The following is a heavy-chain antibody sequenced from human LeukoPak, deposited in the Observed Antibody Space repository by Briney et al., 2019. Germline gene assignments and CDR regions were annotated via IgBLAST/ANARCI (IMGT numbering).Heavy chain of an antibody. CDR3: AKDRYDSSGMDY. CDR2: ISYDGSNK. J-gene: IGHJ4*02. CDR1: GFTFSSYA. D-gene: IGHD3-22*01. Sequence: GRSLRLSCAASGFTFSSYAMHWVRQAPGKGLEWVAVISYDGSNKYYADSVKGRFTISRDNSKNTLYLQMNSLRAEDTAVYYCAKDRYDSSGMDYWGQGTLVTVSS. V-gene: IGHV3-30*04.